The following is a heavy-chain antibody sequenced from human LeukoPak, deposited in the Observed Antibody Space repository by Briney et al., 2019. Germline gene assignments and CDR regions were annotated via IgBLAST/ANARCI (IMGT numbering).Heavy chain of an antibody. Sequence: SETLSLTCIVSGDSIISGYYWGWIRQPPGKGLEWIGSIDQHGTTYYNPSLKSRVTMSVDTSKNQFSLSLSSVAAADTAVYYCATSLPSRGGHWFDPWGQGTVVTASS. CDR1: GDSIISGYY. CDR3: ATSLPSRGGHWFDP. CDR2: IDQHGTT. V-gene: IGHV4-38-2*02. D-gene: IGHD3-16*01. J-gene: IGHJ5*02.